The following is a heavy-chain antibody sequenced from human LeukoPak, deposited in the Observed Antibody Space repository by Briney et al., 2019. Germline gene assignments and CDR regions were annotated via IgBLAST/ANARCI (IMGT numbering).Heavy chain of an antibody. Sequence: ASVKVSCKASGYTFTSYYMHWVRQAPGQGLEWVGIINPSGGSTSYAQKFQGRVTMTRDTSTSTVYMELSSLRSEDTAVYYCARVERFWSGYIHYYYYMDVWGKGTTVTVSS. D-gene: IGHD3-3*01. V-gene: IGHV1-46*03. CDR1: GYTFTSYY. CDR3: ARVERFWSGYIHYYYYMDV. CDR2: INPSGGST. J-gene: IGHJ6*03.